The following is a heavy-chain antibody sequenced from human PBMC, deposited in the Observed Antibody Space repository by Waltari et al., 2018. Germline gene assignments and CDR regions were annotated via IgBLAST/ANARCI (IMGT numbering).Heavy chain of an antibody. V-gene: IGHV1-2*06. Sequence: QVQLVQSGAAVKKPGASVKVSCRASGSTFTAYHMHWVRQAPGQGLEWMGRINPNTGGTTYAQKFGGRVTMTRDTAISTAYMELHSLTTEDTAVYYCARDQYYYDSSGSQPFDYWGQGTLVTVSS. CDR3: ARDQYYYDSSGSQPFDY. CDR1: GSTFTAYH. CDR2: INPNTGGT. J-gene: IGHJ4*02. D-gene: IGHD3-22*01.